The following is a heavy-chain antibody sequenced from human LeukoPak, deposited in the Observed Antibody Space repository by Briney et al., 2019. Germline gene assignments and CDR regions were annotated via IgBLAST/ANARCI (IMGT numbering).Heavy chain of an antibody. D-gene: IGHD3-22*01. J-gene: IGHJ3*02. CDR3: VFSLTKISGYYQPDAFDI. CDR2: IYSGGST. Sequence: QSGGSLRLSCAASGFTVSSNYMSWVRQAPGKGLEWVSVIYSGGSTYYADSVKGRFTISRDNSKNTLYLQMNSLRAEDTAVYYCVFSLTKISGYYQPDAFDIWGQGTMVTVSS. CDR1: GFTVSSNY. V-gene: IGHV3-53*01.